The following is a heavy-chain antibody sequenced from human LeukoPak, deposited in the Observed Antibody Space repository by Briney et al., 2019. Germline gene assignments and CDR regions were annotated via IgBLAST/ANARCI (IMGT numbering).Heavy chain of an antibody. J-gene: IGHJ6*02. CDR1: GFTFRSYW. Sequence: GGSLRLSCAASGFTFRSYWMSWVRQAPGKGLVWVANIKQDGSEKYYVNSVKGRFTISRDNAKNSLYLQMNSLRAEDTAVYYCAREGYDFWSGYYRDYYGMDVWGQGTTVTVSS. CDR3: AREGYDFWSGYYRDYYGMDV. CDR2: IKQDGSEK. V-gene: IGHV3-7*01. D-gene: IGHD3-3*01.